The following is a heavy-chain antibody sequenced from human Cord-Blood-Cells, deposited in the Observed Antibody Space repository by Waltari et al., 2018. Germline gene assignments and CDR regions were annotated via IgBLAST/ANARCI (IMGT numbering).Heavy chain of an antibody. CDR2: ISYDGSNE. V-gene: IGHV3-30-3*01. CDR3: ARDLTGDDAFDI. J-gene: IGHJ3*02. CDR1: GFTFSSYA. Sequence: QVQLVESGGGVVQPGRSLRLSCAASGFTFSSYAMQWVRQAPGKGLEWVAVISYDGSNEYYADSVKGRFTISRDNSKNTLYLQMNSLRAEDTAVYYCARDLTGDDAFDIWGQGTMVTVSS. D-gene: IGHD7-27*01.